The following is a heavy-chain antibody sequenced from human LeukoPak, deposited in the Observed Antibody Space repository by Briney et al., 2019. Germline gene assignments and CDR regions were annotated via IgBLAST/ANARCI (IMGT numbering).Heavy chain of an antibody. CDR1: GYTFTGYY. D-gene: IGHD3-22*01. CDR3: AREREYYYDSSGYYQKTNWFDP. V-gene: IGHV1-2*02. J-gene: IGHJ5*02. CDR2: INPNSGGT. Sequence: ASVKLSCKASGYTFTGYYMHWVRQAPGQGLERVGCINPNSGGTNYAQKFQNRVTMTRDTTISTAYMEQISLRTDAAAVYYCAREREYYYDSSGYYQKTNWFDPWGEGTLVAVS.